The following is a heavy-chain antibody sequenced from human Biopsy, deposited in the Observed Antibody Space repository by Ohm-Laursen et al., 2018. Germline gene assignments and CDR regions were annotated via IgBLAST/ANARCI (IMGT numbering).Heavy chain of an antibody. J-gene: IGHJ6*02. Sequence: GALSLTCIVSGDSVTKYYWSWIRQPPGKGLEWIGHIYYSVMTNYNPSLQSRVSISVDTSRNQVSLTLSSVTAADTAVYYCARDSGILNYGNFKYYHYYGMDVWGQGTKVTVSS. CDR1: GDSVTKYY. D-gene: IGHD4-11*01. CDR2: IYYSVMT. V-gene: IGHV4-59*02. CDR3: ARDSGILNYGNFKYYHYYGMDV.